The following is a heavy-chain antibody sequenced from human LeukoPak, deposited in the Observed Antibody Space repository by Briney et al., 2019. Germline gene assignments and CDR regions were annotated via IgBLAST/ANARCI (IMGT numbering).Heavy chain of an antibody. CDR3: ARDYYENRTYAFLVGVFDP. V-gene: IGHV1-18*01. CDR2: ISACNGNT. J-gene: IGHJ5*02. CDR1: GYTFTASG. Sequence: ASVKLSCKASGYTFTASGLSWVRQAPGQGLEWMGWISACNGNTYYAKKFQGRVTMTTDTSANTAYMELRRLRSDDTAVYYCARDYYENRTYAFLVGVFDPWGQGTLVTVSS. D-gene: IGHD3-22*01.